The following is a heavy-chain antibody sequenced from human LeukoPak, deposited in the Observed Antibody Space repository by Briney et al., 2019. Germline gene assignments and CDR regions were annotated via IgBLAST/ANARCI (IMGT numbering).Heavy chain of an antibody. J-gene: IGHJ4*02. CDR1: GYAFSTHH. CDR2: MHPRGGDT. V-gene: IGHV1-46*01. CDR3: AWVLDGAWSIDC. Sequence: ASVKLSCKASGYAFSTHHIHWVRQAPGQGPEWMGKMHPRGGDTKYARHFKGRLTMTRATSKNTAYMQLSNLTAEDTAMYYCAWVLDGAWSIDCWGEGTLVTVSS. D-gene: IGHD6-19*01.